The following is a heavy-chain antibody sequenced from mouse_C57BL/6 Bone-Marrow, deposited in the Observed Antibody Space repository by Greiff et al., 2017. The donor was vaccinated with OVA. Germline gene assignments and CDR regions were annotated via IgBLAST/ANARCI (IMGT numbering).Heavy chain of an antibody. Sequence: EVQLVESGGGLVQPGGSLKLSCAASGFTFSDYYMYWVRQTPEKRLEWVAYISNGGGSTYYPDNVKGRFTISRDNAKNTRYLQMSRLKSEDTAMYYCARQDEYGYAMDYWGQGTSVTGSS. V-gene: IGHV5-12*01. J-gene: IGHJ4*01. CDR3: ARQDEYGYAMDY. CDR2: ISNGGGST. CDR1: GFTFSDYY. D-gene: IGHD5-1*01.